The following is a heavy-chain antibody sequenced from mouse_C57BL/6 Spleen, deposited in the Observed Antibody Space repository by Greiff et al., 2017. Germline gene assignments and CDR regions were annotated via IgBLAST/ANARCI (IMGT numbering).Heavy chain of an antibody. D-gene: IGHD3-2*02. Sequence: DVKLQESGPGLVKPSQSLSLTCSVTGYSITSGYYWNWIRQFPGNKLEWMGYISYDGSNNYNPSLKNRISITRDTSKNQYFLKLNSVTTEDTATYYCARGAQATGYYAMDYWGQGTSVTVSS. CDR2: ISYDGSN. J-gene: IGHJ4*01. CDR3: ARGAQATGYYAMDY. CDR1: GYSITSGYY. V-gene: IGHV3-6*01.